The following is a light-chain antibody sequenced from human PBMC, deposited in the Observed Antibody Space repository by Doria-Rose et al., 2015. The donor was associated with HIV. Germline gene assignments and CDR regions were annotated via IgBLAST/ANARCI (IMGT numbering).Light chain of an antibody. CDR3: QNFGSAPRA. CDR1: QDIRNY. J-gene: IGKJ1*01. CDR2: TAS. Sequence: DIQLTQSPSSLSALVGDRVTITCRASQDIRNYLAWYQQKPGKVPQLLISTASVLQSGVPPRFNGSGSGTDFTLTISSLQPEDVATYYCQNFGSAPRAFGQGTKVEIK. V-gene: IGKV1-27*01.